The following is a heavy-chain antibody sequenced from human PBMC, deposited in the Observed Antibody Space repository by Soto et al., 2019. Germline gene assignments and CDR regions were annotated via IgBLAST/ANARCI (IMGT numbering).Heavy chain of an antibody. CDR2: ISRDGGTI. D-gene: IGHD2-8*02. Sequence: QVQLVESGGGVVQPGRSLRLSCAVSGFTVSTYGMHWVRQAPGKGLEWVAVISRDGGTIYYADSVKGRFTISRDNSRNTLLLEMNSLSGDDMAVYYCTGEVASGYWGQGTLVTVSS. CDR1: GFTVSTYG. J-gene: IGHJ4*02. V-gene: IGHV3-30*03. CDR3: TGEVASGY.